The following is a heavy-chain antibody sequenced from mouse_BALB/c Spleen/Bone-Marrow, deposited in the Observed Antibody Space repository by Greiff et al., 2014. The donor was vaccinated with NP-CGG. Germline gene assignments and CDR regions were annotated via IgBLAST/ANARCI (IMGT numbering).Heavy chain of an antibody. V-gene: IGHV5-9-3*01. CDR1: GFTFSSYA. D-gene: IGHD4-1*01. CDR3: ARGDWDEAMDY. Sequence: EVKLMEPGGGLVKPGGSLKLSCAASGFTFSSYAMSWVRQTPEKRLEWVATINSGGSYTYCPDSVKGRFTISRDNAKNTLYLQMSSLRSEDTAMYYCARGDWDEAMDYWGQGTSVTVST. CDR2: INSGGSYT. J-gene: IGHJ4*01.